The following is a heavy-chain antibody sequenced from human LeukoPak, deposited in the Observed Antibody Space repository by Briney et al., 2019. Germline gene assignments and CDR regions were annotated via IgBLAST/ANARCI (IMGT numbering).Heavy chain of an antibody. D-gene: IGHD1-14*01. CDR1: GGSFSGYY. V-gene: IGHV4-34*01. J-gene: IGHJ4*02. CDR3: ARGLTGAGPFDH. Sequence: SETLSLTCAVYGGSFSGYYWSWIRQPPGKGLEWIGEINHSGSTNYNPSLKSRVTISVDTSKNQFSLKLSSVTAADTAVYYCARGLTGAGPFDHWGQGTLVTVSS. CDR2: INHSGST.